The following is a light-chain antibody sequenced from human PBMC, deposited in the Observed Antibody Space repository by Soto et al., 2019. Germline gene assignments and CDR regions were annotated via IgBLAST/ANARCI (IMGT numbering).Light chain of an antibody. CDR1: SSDVGGYNY. Sequence: QSALTQPASVSGSPGQSITISCTGTSSDVGGYNYVSWYQQHPGKAPKLMIYEVSNRPSGVSNRFSGSKSGNTASLTISGLQAEDEADYYCSSYTSSSTLFYVSGTGTKVTVL. CDR2: EVS. CDR3: SSYTSSSTLFYV. J-gene: IGLJ1*01. V-gene: IGLV2-14*01.